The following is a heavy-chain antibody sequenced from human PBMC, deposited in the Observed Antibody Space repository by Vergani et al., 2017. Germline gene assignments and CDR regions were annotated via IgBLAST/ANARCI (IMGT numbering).Heavy chain of an antibody. V-gene: IGHV4-59*01. CDR2: IYYSGST. D-gene: IGHD3-9*01. Sequence: QVQLQESGPGLVKPSETLSLTCTVSGGSISSYYWSWIRQPPGKGLEWIGYIYYSGSTNYNPSLKIRVTISVDTSKNQFSLKLSSVTAADTAVYYCARPVDILTYYPWYYWGQGTLVTVSS. CDR3: ARPVDILTYYPWYY. CDR1: GGSISSYY. J-gene: IGHJ4*02.